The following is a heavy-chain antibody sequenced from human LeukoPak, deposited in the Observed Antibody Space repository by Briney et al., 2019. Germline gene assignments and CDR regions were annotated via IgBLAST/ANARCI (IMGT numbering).Heavy chain of an antibody. CDR2: INHSGST. CDR1: GGSISSYY. V-gene: IGHV4-34*01. D-gene: IGHD3-9*01. CDR3: ARGRYYDILTGYYGAFDI. Sequence: SETLSLTCTVSGGSISSYYWSWIRQPPAKGLEWIGEINHSGSTNYNTSLKSRVTISVDTSKNQFSLKLSSVTAADTAVYYCARGRYYDILTGYYGAFDIWGQGTMVTVSS. J-gene: IGHJ3*02.